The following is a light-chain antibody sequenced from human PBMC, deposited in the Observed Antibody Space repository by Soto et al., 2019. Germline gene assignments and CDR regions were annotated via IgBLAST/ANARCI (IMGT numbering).Light chain of an antibody. CDR1: SSNIGSNS. V-gene: IGLV1-44*01. J-gene: IGLJ1*01. CDR2: STD. CDR3: AGWDDRLNGYV. Sequence: QSVLTQSPSASGTPGQRVTMSCSGGSSNIGSNSVSWYQQLPGTAPKLLIYSTDQRPSGVPDRFSGSKSGTSASLAISELQSDDEADYYCAGWDDRLNGYVFGTGTKVTVL.